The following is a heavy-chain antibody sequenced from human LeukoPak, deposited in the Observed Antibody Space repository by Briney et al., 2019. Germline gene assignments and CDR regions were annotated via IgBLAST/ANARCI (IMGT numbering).Heavy chain of an antibody. D-gene: IGHD3-3*01. CDR2: IYYSGST. Sequence: SETLSLTCTVSGGSISSYYWSWIRQPPGKGLEWIGYIYYSGSTNYNPSLKSRVTISVDTSKNQFSLKLSSVTAADTAVYYCARETYDFWLDYWGQGTLVTVSS. CDR3: ARETYDFWLDY. V-gene: IGHV4-59*12. J-gene: IGHJ4*02. CDR1: GGSISSYY.